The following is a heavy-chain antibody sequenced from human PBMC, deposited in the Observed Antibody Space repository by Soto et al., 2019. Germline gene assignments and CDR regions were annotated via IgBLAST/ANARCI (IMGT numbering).Heavy chain of an antibody. CDR1: GGTFSSYA. CDR2: IIPIFGTA. CDR3: ARCARNYYYYGMDV. Sequence: SVKVSCKASGGTFSSYAISWVRQAPGQGLEWMGGIIPIFGTANYAQKFRGRVTITADESTSTAYMELSSLRSEDTAVYYCARCARNYYYYGMDVWGQGTTVTVSS. V-gene: IGHV1-69*13. J-gene: IGHJ6*02.